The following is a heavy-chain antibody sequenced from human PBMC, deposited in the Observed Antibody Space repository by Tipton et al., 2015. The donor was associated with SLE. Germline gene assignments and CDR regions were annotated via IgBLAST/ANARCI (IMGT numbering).Heavy chain of an antibody. J-gene: IGHJ4*02. CDR2: ISSSSSTI. CDR1: GFTFSSYS. Sequence: SLRLSCAASGFTFSSYSMNWVRQAPGKGLEWVSYISSSSSTIYYADSVKGRFTISRDNAKNSLYLQMNSLRAEDTAVYYCARDRDIVVVPAALGYWGQGTLVTVSS. D-gene: IGHD2-2*01. CDR3: ARDRDIVVVPAALGY. V-gene: IGHV3-48*01.